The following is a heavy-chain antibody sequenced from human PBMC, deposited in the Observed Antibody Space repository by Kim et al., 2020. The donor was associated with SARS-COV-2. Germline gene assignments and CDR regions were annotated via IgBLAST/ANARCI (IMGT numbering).Heavy chain of an antibody. Sequence: ASVKVSCKVSGYTLTELSMHWVRQAPGKGLEWMGGFDPEDGETIYAQKFQGRVTMTEDTSTDTAYMELSSLRSEDTAVYYCATAPKINYNWNRNYGMDVWGQGTTVTVSS. J-gene: IGHJ6*02. CDR3: ATAPKINYNWNRNYGMDV. CDR1: GYTLTELS. CDR2: FDPEDGET. V-gene: IGHV1-24*01. D-gene: IGHD1-20*01.